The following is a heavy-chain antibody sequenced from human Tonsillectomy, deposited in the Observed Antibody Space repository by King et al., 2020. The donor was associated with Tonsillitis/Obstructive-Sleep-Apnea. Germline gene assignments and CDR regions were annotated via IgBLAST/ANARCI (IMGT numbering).Heavy chain of an antibody. CDR3: ARTGVAVPNDY. CDR2: INQGGAEK. J-gene: IGHJ4*02. Sequence: VQLVESGGGLAQPGGSLRLSCAASGFTFSSYWMSWVRQAPGKGLEWVANINQGGAEKYFVDSVKGRFTISRDNAKNSLYLQMNSLRAEDTAMYYCARTGVAVPNDYWGQGTLVTVSS. CDR1: GFTFSSYW. D-gene: IGHD6-19*01. V-gene: IGHV3-7*01.